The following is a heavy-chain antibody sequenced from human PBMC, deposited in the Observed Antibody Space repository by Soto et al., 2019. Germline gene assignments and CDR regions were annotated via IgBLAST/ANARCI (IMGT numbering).Heavy chain of an antibody. CDR3: VRGRYGSEIH. CDR2: VYSGGAT. J-gene: IGHJ4*02. CDR1: GFTVSSNY. Sequence: EVRLVESGGGLVQPGGSLRLSCAAFGFTVSSNYMTWVRLAPGKGLEWVSLVYSGGATHYAASVKGRFTISTHSSQNTLFLQMKSLRTEDTATYYCVRGRYGSEIHWGQGTKVTVSS. V-gene: IGHV3-53*04. D-gene: IGHD3-10*01.